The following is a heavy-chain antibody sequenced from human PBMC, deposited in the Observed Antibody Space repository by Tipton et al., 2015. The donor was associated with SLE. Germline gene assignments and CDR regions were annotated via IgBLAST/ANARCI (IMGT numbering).Heavy chain of an antibody. J-gene: IGHJ2*01. CDR1: GDSINSYY. CDR2: IYYREGT. Sequence: TLSLTCTVSGDSINSYYWSWIRQPPGEGLEWIGYIYYREGTNYNPSLKSRVTISVDTSKNQFSLKLSSVTAADTAVYYCARGGGNANWYFDLWGRGTLVTVSS. D-gene: IGHD4-23*01. V-gene: IGHV4-59*01. CDR3: ARGGGNANWYFDL.